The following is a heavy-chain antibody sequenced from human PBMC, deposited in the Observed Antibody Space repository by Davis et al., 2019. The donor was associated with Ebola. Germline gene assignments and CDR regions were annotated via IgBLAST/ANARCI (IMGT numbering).Heavy chain of an antibody. J-gene: IGHJ4*02. CDR3: ARGVRFLEWLALGY. V-gene: IGHV1-8*01. CDR1: GYTFTSYD. CDR2: MNPNSGNT. Sequence: ASVKVSCKASGYTFTSYDINWVQQATGQGLEWMGWMNPNSGNTGYAQKFQGRVTMTRNTSISTAYMELSSLRSEDTAVYYCARGVRFLEWLALGYWGQGTLVTVSS. D-gene: IGHD3-3*01.